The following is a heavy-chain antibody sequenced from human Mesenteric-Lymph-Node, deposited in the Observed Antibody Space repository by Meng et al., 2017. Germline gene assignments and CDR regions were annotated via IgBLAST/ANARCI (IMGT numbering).Heavy chain of an antibody. CDR1: GFTVSSNY. CDR2: IYSGGST. J-gene: IGHJ3*02. CDR3: ATSTYYYDRGGAFDI. Sequence: GESLKISCAASGFTVSSNYMSWVRQAPGKGLEWVSVIYSGGSTYYADSVKGRFTISRDNSKNTLYLQMNSLRAEDTAVYYCATSTYYYDRGGAFDIWGQGTMVTVSS. V-gene: IGHV3-66*02. D-gene: IGHD3-22*01.